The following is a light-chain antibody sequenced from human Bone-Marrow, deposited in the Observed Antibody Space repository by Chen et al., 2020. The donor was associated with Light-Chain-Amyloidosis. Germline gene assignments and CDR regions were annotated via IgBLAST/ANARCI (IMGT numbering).Light chain of an antibody. Sequence: QAVLTQPSSLSASPGASASLTCTLRSGINVGTYRIYWYQQKPGSPPQYLLRYKSDSDKQQGSGVPSRFAGSKDASANAGILLISGLQSEDGADYYCMIWHSSAWVFGGGTKLTGL. CDR1: SGINVGTYR. J-gene: IGLJ3*02. CDR3: MIWHSSAWV. V-gene: IGLV5-45*03. CDR2: YKSDSDK.